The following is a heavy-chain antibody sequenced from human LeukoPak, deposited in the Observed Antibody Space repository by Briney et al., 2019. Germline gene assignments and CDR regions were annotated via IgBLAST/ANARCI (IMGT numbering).Heavy chain of an antibody. D-gene: IGHD6-13*01. CDR2: IYYSGST. J-gene: IGHJ4*02. CDR3: ARDGGAPGIATF. V-gene: IGHV4-39*07. Sequence: SSETLSLTCTVSGGSISSSSYYWGWIRQPPGKGLEWIGSIYYSGSTNYNPSLKSRVTISVDTSKNQFSLKLTSVTAADTAVYYCARDGGAPGIATFWGQGTLVTVSS. CDR1: GGSISSSSYY.